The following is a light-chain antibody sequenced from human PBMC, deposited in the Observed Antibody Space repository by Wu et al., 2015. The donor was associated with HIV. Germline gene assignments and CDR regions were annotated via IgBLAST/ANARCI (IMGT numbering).Light chain of an antibody. CDR3: QQYGTSLPHT. CDR1: ENIHNRS. Sequence: IELTQSPDTLSLSPGESATLSCRASENIHNRSLVWYHQRSGQAPRVLIYGAFTRATGIPDRFIASASGAHFTLRINNVAPEDFGIYYCQQYGTSLPHTFGRGT. CDR2: GAF. J-gene: IGKJ2*01. V-gene: IGKV3-20*01.